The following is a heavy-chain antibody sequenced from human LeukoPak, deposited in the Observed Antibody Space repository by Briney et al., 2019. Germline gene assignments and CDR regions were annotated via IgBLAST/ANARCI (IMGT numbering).Heavy chain of an antibody. J-gene: IGHJ4*02. Sequence: SQTLSLTCTVSGGSISSGSYYWSWIRQRAGKGLEWIGRIYTSGSTNYNPSLKSRVTISVDTSKNQFSLKLSSVTAADTAVYYCARVVEDYYDSSGYYYYFDYWGQGTLVTVSS. V-gene: IGHV4-61*02. D-gene: IGHD3-22*01. CDR3: ARVVEDYYDSSGYYYYFDY. CDR2: IYTSGST. CDR1: GGSISSGSYY.